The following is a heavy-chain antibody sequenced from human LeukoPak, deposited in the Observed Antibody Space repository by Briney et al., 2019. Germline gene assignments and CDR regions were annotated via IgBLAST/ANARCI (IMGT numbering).Heavy chain of an antibody. CDR3: ARSYGGNFFDY. D-gene: IGHD4-23*01. Sequence: GGSLRLSCAASGFNFSSFGTHWVRQAPGKGLEWVAFSRYNGIETYFADSVKGRFTISRDNSKNTLYLQINSPRGDDSAVYFCARSYGGNFFDYWGQGTLVTVSS. J-gene: IGHJ4*02. CDR2: SRYNGIET. CDR1: GFNFSSFG. V-gene: IGHV3-30*02.